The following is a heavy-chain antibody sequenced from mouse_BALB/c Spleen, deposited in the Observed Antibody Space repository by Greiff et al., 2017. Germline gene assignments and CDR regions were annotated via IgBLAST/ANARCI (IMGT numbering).Heavy chain of an antibody. V-gene: IGHV14-3*02. CDR3: AYYYGSRYAMDY. CDR1: GFNIKDTY. Sequence: EVQLQQSGAELVKPGASVKLSCTASGFNIKDTYMHWVKQRPEQGLEWIGRIDPANGNTKYDPKFQGKATITADTSSNTAYLQLSSLTSEDTAVYYCAYYYGSRYAMDYWGQGTSVTVSS. J-gene: IGHJ4*01. D-gene: IGHD1-1*01. CDR2: IDPANGNT.